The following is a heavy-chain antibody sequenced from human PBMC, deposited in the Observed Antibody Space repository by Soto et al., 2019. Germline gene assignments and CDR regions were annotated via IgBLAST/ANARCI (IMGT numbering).Heavy chain of an antibody. CDR3: AKDTDSSGYYYCDY. CDR1: GFTFSSYA. J-gene: IGHJ4*02. V-gene: IGHV3-23*01. D-gene: IGHD3-22*01. CDR2: ISGSGGST. Sequence: GGPLRLSCAASGFTFSSYAMSWVRQAPGKGLEWVSAISGSGGSTYYADSVKGRFTISRDNSKNTLYLQMNSLRAEDTAVYYCAKDTDSSGYYYCDYWGQGTLVTVSS.